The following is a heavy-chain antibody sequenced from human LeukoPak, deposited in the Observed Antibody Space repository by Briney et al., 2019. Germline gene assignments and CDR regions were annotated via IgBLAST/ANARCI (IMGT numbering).Heavy chain of an antibody. V-gene: IGHV1-2*02. CDR3: ARADSVPAGDYHYWYMDV. D-gene: IGHD2-2*01. J-gene: IGHJ6*03. Sequence: GASVKVSCKASGFTHTDYIHWVRQDPRQGLQWMGWIKPNSGDTDYAQKFQGRVTMTRDTSISTVYMELSSLRSDDTAVYYCARADSVPAGDYHYWYMDVWGKGTMVTVSS. CDR2: IKPNSGDT. CDR1: GFTHTDY.